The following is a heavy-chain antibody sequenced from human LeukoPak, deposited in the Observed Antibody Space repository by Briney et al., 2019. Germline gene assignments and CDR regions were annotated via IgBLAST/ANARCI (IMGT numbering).Heavy chain of an antibody. V-gene: IGHV3-15*01. D-gene: IGHD5-24*01. J-gene: IGHJ4*02. Sequence: GGSLRLSCAASGFTFSNAWMSWVRQAPGRGLEWVGRIKSKTDGGTTDYAAPVKGRFTISRDDSKNTLYLQMNSLKTEDTAVYYCTTDRWLQFRFDYWGQGTLVTVSS. CDR1: GFTFSNAW. CDR2: IKSKTDGGTT. CDR3: TTDRWLQFRFDY.